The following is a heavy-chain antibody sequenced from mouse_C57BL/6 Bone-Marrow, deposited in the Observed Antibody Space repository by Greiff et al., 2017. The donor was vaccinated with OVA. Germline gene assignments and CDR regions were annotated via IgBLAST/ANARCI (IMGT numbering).Heavy chain of an antibody. CDR1: GFTFSSYT. J-gene: IGHJ2*01. Sequence: EVKLVESGGGLVKPGGSLKLSCAASGFTFSSYTMSWVRQTPEKRLEWVATISGGGGNTYYPDSVKGRFTISRDNAKNTLYLQMSSLRSEDTALYYCARRGWLGYYFDYWGQGTTLTVSS. CDR3: ARRGWLGYYFDY. CDR2: ISGGGGNT. V-gene: IGHV5-9*01. D-gene: IGHD2-3*01.